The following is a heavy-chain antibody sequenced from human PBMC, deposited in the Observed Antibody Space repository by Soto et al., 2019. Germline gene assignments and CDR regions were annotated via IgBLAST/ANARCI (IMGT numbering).Heavy chain of an antibody. Sequence: GGSLRLSCAASGFTFSSYAMHWVRQAPGKGLEYVSAISSNGGSTYYANSVKGRFTISRDNSKNTLYLQMGSLRAEDMAVYYCARYESPAYGDYLSMTSDAFDIWGQGTMVTVSS. CDR3: ARYESPAYGDYLSMTSDAFDI. V-gene: IGHV3-64*01. CDR2: ISSNGGST. J-gene: IGHJ3*02. CDR1: GFTFSSYA. D-gene: IGHD4-17*01.